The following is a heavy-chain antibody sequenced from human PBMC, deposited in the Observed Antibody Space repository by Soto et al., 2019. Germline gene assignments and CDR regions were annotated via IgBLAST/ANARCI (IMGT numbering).Heavy chain of an antibody. D-gene: IGHD3-3*01. V-gene: IGHV3-30*18. CDR1: GFTFSSYG. CDR3: AKVANYDFWTASDS. J-gene: IGHJ4*02. Sequence: GGSRRLSCAASGFTFSSYGMHLVRQAPGKGLEWVSVISYDGSNKYYADSVKGRFTISRDNSKNTLYLQMNSLRPEDTAVYYCAKVANYDFWTASDSWGLGTLVTVSS. CDR2: ISYDGSNK.